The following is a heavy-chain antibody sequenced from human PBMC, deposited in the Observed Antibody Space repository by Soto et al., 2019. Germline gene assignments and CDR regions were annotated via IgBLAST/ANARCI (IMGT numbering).Heavy chain of an antibody. CDR3: AGGGGDYDWFDP. J-gene: IGHJ5*02. CDR1: SGSISSSNW. Sequence: QVQLQESGPGLVKPSGTLSLTCAVSSGSISSSNWWSWVRQPPGKGLEWIGEIYHSGSTNYNPSHKGRITISVDKSKNPFSPELGLVAGAGQAVDFCAGGGGDYDWFDPWGQGTLVTVSS. CDR2: IYHSGST. V-gene: IGHV4-4*02. D-gene: IGHD4-17*01.